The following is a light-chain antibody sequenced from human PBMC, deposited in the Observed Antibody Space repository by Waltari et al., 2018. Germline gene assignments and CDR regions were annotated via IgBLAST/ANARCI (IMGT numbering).Light chain of an antibody. CDR1: QSVSSSY. Sequence: EIVLTQSPGTLSLSPGERATLSCRASQSVSSSYLAWYQQKLGQAPRLLVYGASSRATGIPDRFSGSGSGTDFTLTISRLEPEDFAVYYCQQYGSSPLTFGGVTKVEIK. CDR2: GAS. J-gene: IGKJ4*01. V-gene: IGKV3-20*01. CDR3: QQYGSSPLT.